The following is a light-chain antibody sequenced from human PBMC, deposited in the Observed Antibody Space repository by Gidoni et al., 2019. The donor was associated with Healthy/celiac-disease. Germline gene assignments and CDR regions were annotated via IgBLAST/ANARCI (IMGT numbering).Light chain of an antibody. J-gene: IGLJ2*01. CDR3: CSYAGSSTLV. Sequence: ALTQPASVSGSPGQSITISCTGTSSDVGSYNLVSWYQQHPGKAPKLMIYEVSKRPSGVSNRFSGSKSGNTASLTISGLQAEDEADYYCCSYAGSSTLVFGGGTKLTVL. CDR1: SSDVGSYNL. V-gene: IGLV2-23*02. CDR2: EVS.